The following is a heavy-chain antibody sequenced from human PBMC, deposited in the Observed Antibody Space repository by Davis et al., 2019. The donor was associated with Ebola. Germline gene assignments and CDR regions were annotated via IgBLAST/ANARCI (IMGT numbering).Heavy chain of an antibody. CDR1: GFTFSSYS. J-gene: IGHJ4*02. D-gene: IGHD3-10*01. CDR3: TRGRYGSGSYPFYFDY. CDR2: ISSSSTI. Sequence: GESLKISCAASGFTFSSYSMNWVRQAPGKGLEWVSSISSSSTIYYADSVKDRFTISRDNAKNSLYLQMNSLRDEDTAVYYCTRGRYGSGSYPFYFDYWGQGTLVTVSS. V-gene: IGHV3-48*02.